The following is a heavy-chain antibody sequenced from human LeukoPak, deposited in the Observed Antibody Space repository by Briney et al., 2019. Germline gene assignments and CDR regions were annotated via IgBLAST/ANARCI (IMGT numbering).Heavy chain of an antibody. J-gene: IGHJ1*01. CDR3: ATSDSYHWLLEH. CDR2: IFRGNK. Sequence: GGSLRVSCAVSGFNAYDNYMSWVRQSPGKGLEWVSLIFRGNKHYRDSVEGRFTISRDDSQNTVHLQMNSLRAEDTAVYFCATSDSYHWLLEHWGQGTPVTVSS. D-gene: IGHD1-1*01. CDR1: GFNAYDNY. V-gene: IGHV3-53*01.